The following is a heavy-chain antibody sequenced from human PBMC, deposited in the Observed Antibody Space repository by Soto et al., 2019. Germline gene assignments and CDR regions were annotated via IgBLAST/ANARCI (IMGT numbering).Heavy chain of an antibody. J-gene: IGHJ4*02. D-gene: IGHD3-10*01. CDR1: GYSFTSYW. Sequence: GESLKISCKGSGYSFTSYWIGWVRQMPGKGLEWMGIIYPGDSDTRYSPSFQGQVTISADKSISTAYLQWSSLKASDTAMYYCARLGTMVRGVISVFDDWGQGTLVTVSS. V-gene: IGHV5-51*01. CDR3: ARLGTMVRGVISVFDD. CDR2: IYPGDSDT.